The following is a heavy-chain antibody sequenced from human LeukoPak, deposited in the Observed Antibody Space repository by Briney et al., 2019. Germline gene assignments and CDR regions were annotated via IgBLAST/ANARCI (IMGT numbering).Heavy chain of an antibody. CDR2: IYTSGST. CDR3: ARETVYATIDY. V-gene: IGHV4-39*07. D-gene: IGHD2-8*01. J-gene: IGHJ4*02. Sequence: SETLSLTCTVSGGSISSSSYYWGWIRQPPGKGLEWIGRIYTSGSTNYNPSLKSRVTMSVDTSKKQFSLKLSSVTAADTAVYYCARETVYATIDYWGQGTPVTVSS. CDR1: GGSISSSSYY.